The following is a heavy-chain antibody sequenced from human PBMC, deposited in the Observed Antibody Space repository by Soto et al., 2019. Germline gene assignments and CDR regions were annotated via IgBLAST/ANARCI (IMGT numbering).Heavy chain of an antibody. CDR2: ISYDGSNT. Sequence: HPGGSLRLSCAASGIPSSRYGMHWVRQAPGKGLEWVAIISYDGSNTYYADSVKGRFTISRDNAKNSLYLQMNSLRAEDTAVYYCVRDDSGQLPGDHYYGMDVWGQGTTVTVSS. CDR1: GIPSSRYG. D-gene: IGHD1-26*01. J-gene: IGHJ6*02. CDR3: VRDDSGQLPGDHYYGMDV. V-gene: IGHV3-30*03.